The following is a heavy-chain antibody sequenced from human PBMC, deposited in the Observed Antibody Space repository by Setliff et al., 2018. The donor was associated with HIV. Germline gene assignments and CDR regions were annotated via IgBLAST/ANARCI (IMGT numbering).Heavy chain of an antibody. CDR2: IYHSGST. Sequence: PSETLSLTCTVSGGSISSGYYWGWIRQPPGKGLEWIGSIYHSGSTYYNPSLKSRVTISVDRSKNQFSLKLGSVTAADTAVYYCARAPLEYSGYDYLRYFDYWGQGTLVTVSS. D-gene: IGHD5-12*01. J-gene: IGHJ4*02. V-gene: IGHV4-38-2*02. CDR3: ARAPLEYSGYDYLRYFDY. CDR1: GGSISSGYY.